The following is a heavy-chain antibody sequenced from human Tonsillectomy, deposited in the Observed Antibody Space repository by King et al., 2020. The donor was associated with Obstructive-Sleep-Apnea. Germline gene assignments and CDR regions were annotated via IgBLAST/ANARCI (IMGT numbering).Heavy chain of an antibody. CDR2: LSWNNGNI. D-gene: IGHD5-12*01. CDR3: AKVGEPIILYYGMDV. V-gene: IGHV3-9*01. J-gene: IGHJ6*02. Sequence: VQLVESGGGVVQPGRSLRLSCAASGFTFDDYAMHCVRQAPGRGLEGVSGLSWNNGNIGYADFVKGGFTNSKDNAKNSLNLQMNSLRAEETALYYCAKVGEPIILYYGMDVWGQGTTVAVSS. CDR1: GFTFDDYA.